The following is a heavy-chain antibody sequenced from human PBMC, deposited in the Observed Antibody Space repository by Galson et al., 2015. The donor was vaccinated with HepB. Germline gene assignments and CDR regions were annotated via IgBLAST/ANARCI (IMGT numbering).Heavy chain of an antibody. CDR2: IYYSGDT. Sequence: ETLSLTCSVSDVSVSSGSYYWSWIRQSLGKRLDWIGNIYYSGDTNYNPSLQSRVTISLDTSKNQFSLKLSSATAADTAMYYCARLRGGSAPFDYWGQGALVTVSS. D-gene: IGHD3-16*01. CDR1: DVSVSSGSYY. V-gene: IGHV4-61*01. J-gene: IGHJ4*02. CDR3: ARLRGGSAPFDY.